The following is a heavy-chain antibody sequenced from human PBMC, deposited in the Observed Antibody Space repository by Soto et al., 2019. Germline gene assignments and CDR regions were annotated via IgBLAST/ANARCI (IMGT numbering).Heavy chain of an antibody. J-gene: IGHJ4*02. Sequence: GESLKISCKGSGYSFTSYWIGWVRQMPGKGLEWMGIIYPGDSDTRYSPSFQGQVTISADKSISTAYLQWSSLKASDTAMYYCARQSAHYDFWRGYSDYWGQGTLVTVSS. V-gene: IGHV5-51*01. D-gene: IGHD3-3*01. CDR3: ARQSAHYDFWRGYSDY. CDR2: IYPGDSDT. CDR1: GYSFTSYW.